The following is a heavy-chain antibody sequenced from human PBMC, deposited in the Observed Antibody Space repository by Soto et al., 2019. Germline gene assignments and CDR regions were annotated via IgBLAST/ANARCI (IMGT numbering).Heavy chain of an antibody. D-gene: IGHD3-22*01. V-gene: IGHV3-23*01. CDR1: GFTFSIYA. J-gene: IGHJ4*02. Sequence: GGSLRLSCAAAGFTFSIYAMSWVRQAPGKGLEWVSAISGSGGSTYYADSVKGRFTISRDTSTSTAYMELRSLRSDDTAVYYCASGPDYYYDSSGYYRFDYWGQGTLVTVSS. CDR3: ASGPDYYYDSSGYYRFDY. CDR2: ISGSGGST.